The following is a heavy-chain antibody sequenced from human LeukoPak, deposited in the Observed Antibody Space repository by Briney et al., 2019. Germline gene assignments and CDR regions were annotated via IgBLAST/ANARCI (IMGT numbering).Heavy chain of an antibody. CDR3: ARGGYTVPLHYFDY. J-gene: IGHJ4*02. CDR2: INTDGSST. D-gene: IGHD5-18*01. CDR1: GFTFSSYW. Sequence: GGSLRLSCAASGFTFSSYWMHWVRHAPGKGLVWVSRINTDGSSTSYADSVKGRFTISRDNAKNTLYLQMNSLRAEDTAVYYCARGGYTVPLHYFDYWGQGTLVTVSS. V-gene: IGHV3-74*01.